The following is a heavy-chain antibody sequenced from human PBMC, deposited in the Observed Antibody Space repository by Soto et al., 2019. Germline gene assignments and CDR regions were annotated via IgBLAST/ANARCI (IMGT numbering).Heavy chain of an antibody. D-gene: IGHD2-2*01. J-gene: IGHJ4*02. CDR2: INAGNGNT. Sequence: QVQLVQSGAEVKKPGASVKVSCKASGYTFTSYAMHWVRQAPGQRLEWMGWINAGNGNTKYSQKFQGRVTITRDTSASTAYMELSSLRSEDPAVYYCARATVVLYCSSSSCEGDYWGQGTLVTVSS. CDR1: GYTFTSYA. V-gene: IGHV1-3*01. CDR3: ARATVVLYCSSSSCEGDY.